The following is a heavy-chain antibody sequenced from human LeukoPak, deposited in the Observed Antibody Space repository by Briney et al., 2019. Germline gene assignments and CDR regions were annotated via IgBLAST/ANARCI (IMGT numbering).Heavy chain of an antibody. V-gene: IGHV4-61*02. D-gene: IGHD1-26*01. Sequence: SETLSLTCTVSGGSISSGSYYWSWIRQPAGKGLEWIGRIYTSGSTNYNPSLKSRVTISVDTSKNQFSLKLSSVTAADTAVYYCARDLVSGSYYYFDYWGQGTLVTVSS. CDR1: GGSISSGSYY. CDR3: ARDLVSGSYYYFDY. J-gene: IGHJ4*02. CDR2: IYTSGST.